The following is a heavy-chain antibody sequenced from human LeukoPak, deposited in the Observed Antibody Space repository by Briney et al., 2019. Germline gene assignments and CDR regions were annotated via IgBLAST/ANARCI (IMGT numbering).Heavy chain of an antibody. CDR1: GGSISSYY. CDR3: ARRSLGYDILTGYGDAFDI. Sequence: SETLSLTRTVSGGSISSYYWSWIRQPPGKRLEWIGYIYYSGSTNYNPSLKSRVTISVDTSKNQFSLKLSSVTAADTAVYYCARRSLGYDILTGYGDAFDIWGQGTMVAVSS. V-gene: IGHV4-59*01. D-gene: IGHD3-9*01. CDR2: IYYSGST. J-gene: IGHJ3*02.